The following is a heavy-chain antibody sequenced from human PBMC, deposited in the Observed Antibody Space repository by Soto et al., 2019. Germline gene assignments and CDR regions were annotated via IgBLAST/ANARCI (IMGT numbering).Heavy chain of an antibody. Sequence: GGSLRLSCAASGFTFSNYAMSWVRQAPGKGLEWVSAISSSGGGTYYADSVEGRFTISRDNSKNTLYLQMNSLRAEDTAVYYCASAAREYYYYGMDVWGQGTTVTVSS. CDR1: GFTFSNYA. CDR2: ISSSGGGT. V-gene: IGHV3-23*01. CDR3: ASAAREYYYYGMDV. J-gene: IGHJ6*02.